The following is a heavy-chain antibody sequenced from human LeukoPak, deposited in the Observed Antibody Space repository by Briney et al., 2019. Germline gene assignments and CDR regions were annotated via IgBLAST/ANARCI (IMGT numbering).Heavy chain of an antibody. D-gene: IGHD3-10*01. CDR3: ARIMVRGLYYFDY. CDR2: IDYSGST. V-gene: IGHV4-39*01. J-gene: IGHJ4*02. CDR1: GGYIRSSSYY. Sequence: SQTLSLTCTVSGGYIRSSSYYWGWIRQPPGKGLEWIGSIDYSGSTNYNPSLRSRITIFVHTSKNQFSLRLSSVAATDTAVYYCARIMVRGLYYFDYWGQGTLVTVSS.